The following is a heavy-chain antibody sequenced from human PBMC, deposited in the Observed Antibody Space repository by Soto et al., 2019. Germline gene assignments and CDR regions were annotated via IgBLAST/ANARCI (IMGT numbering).Heavy chain of an antibody. Sequence: EVPLVESGGGLVQPGESLKLSCAASGLTFSDSAIHWVRQASGKGLEWVGRIRSKTNNYATTYAASVKGRFTISRDDSKNTAYLQMNSRKTEDTAVYYCTRRFYSYNGIDVWGQGTTVTVSS. J-gene: IGHJ6*02. CDR1: GLTFSDSA. CDR2: IRSKTNNYAT. V-gene: IGHV3-73*02. CDR3: TRRFYSYNGIDV.